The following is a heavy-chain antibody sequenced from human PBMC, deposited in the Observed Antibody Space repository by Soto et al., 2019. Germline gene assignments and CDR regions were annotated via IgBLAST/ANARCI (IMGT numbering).Heavy chain of an antibody. D-gene: IGHD3-22*01. J-gene: IGHJ6*02. CDR1: GYTFTSYG. Sequence: GASVKVSCKASGYTFTSYGISWVLQAPGQGLEWMGWISAYNGNTNYAQKLQGRVTMTTDTSTSTAYMELRSLRSDDTAVYYCARVRVLNSSGYYGMDVWGQGTTVTVSS. V-gene: IGHV1-18*01. CDR3: ARVRVLNSSGYYGMDV. CDR2: ISAYNGNT.